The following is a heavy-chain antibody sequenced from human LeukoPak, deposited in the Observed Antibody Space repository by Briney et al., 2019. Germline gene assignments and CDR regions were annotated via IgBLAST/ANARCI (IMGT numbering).Heavy chain of an antibody. CDR3: ARSATVYSPFAY. V-gene: IGHV4-4*07. CDR2: IYTGGST. J-gene: IGHJ4*02. CDR1: GDSFNSYY. D-gene: IGHD4-17*01. Sequence: PSETLSLTCTVSGDSFNSYYWSWIRQPAGKGLEWIGHIYTGGSTNYNPSLKSRVTMSVDTPKNQFSLKLSSVTAADTAVYYCARSATVYSPFAYWGQGTLVTVSS.